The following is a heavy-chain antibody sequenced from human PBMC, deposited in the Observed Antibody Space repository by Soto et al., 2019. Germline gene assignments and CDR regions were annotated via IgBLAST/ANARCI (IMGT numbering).Heavy chain of an antibody. CDR3: ARSLGSYAIDY. D-gene: IGHD6-19*01. J-gene: IGHJ4*02. Sequence: QVLLQESGPGLVQPSGTLSLSCVVSGVSIGSNYYWGLVRQPPGKGLEWLGDKSDIGSVNYNPSQMRRLTISMYKSQNQFSLKLNSVTAADTAVYYCARSLGSYAIDYWGQGSLVIVSS. CDR1: GVSIGSNYY. V-gene: IGHV4-4*02. CDR2: KSDIGSV.